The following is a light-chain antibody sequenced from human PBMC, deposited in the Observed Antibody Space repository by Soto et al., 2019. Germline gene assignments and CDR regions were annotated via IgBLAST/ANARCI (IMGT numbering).Light chain of an antibody. J-gene: IGLJ2*01. V-gene: IGLV1-44*01. CDR2: RNN. CDR1: SSYIGSKT. CDR3: VAWDDSLNGYVV. Sequence: QPVLAQPPSSSGTPGQRANISCSGSSSYIGSKTVNSYQQLPGTAPTLVIYRNNPHPSGVPNRLSGSKSGPPTSLAISGLQSEDEADYYCVAWDDSLNGYVVFGGGTKVTVL.